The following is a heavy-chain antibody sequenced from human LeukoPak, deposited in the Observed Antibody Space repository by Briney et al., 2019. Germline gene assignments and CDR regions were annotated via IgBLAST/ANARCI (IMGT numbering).Heavy chain of an antibody. CDR1: GFTFSSYA. V-gene: IGHV3-30-3*01. CDR3: ARDAARVIDY. Sequence: GRSLRLSCAASGFTFSSYAMHWVRQAPGKGLEWVAAISYDGNNKYYADSVKGRFTISRDNSKNTLYLQMNSLRAEDTAAYYCARDAARVIDYWGQGTLVTVSS. J-gene: IGHJ4*02. D-gene: IGHD4-11*01. CDR2: ISYDGNNK.